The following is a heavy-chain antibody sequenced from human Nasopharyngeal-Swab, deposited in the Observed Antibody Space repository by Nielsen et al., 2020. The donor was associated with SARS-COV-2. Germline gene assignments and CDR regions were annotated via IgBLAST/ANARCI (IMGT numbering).Heavy chain of an antibody. D-gene: IGHD3-10*01. CDR2: ISSSGSTI. CDR1: GFTFRSYA. CDR3: ARESARLLWFGSSSFDAFDI. Sequence: GESLKISCAASGFTFRSYAISWVRQAPGKGLEWVSYISSSGSTIYYADSVKGRFTISRDNAKNSLYLQMNSLRAEDTAVYYCARESARLLWFGSSSFDAFDIWGQGTMVTVSS. V-gene: IGHV3-48*04. J-gene: IGHJ3*02.